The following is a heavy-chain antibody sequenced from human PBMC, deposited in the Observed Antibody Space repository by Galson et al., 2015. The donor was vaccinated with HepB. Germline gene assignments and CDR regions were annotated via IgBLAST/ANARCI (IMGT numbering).Heavy chain of an antibody. V-gene: IGHV1-24*01. J-gene: IGHJ4*02. CDR3: ATGDHLPYSGSYPR. CDR2: FDPEDGET. Sequence: SCKVSGYTLTELSMHWVRQAPGKGLEWMGGFDPEDGETIYAQKFQGRVTMTEDTSTDTAYMELSSLRSEDTAVYYCATGDHLPYSGSYPRWGQGTLVTASS. D-gene: IGHD1-26*01. CDR1: GYTLTELS.